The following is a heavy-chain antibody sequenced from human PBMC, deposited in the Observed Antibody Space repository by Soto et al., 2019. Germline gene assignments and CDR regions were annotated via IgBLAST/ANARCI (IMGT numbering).Heavy chain of an antibody. CDR3: AREANFWSGYFDY. Sequence: QVQLVESGGGVIQPGRSLRLSCAASGFTFSSYAMHWVRQAPGKGLEWVAVIWYDGSNKYYADSVKGRFTISRDTSKNTLCLQMNSLRAEDTAVYYCAREANFWSGYFDYWGQGTLVTVSS. CDR2: IWYDGSNK. V-gene: IGHV3-33*01. D-gene: IGHD3-3*01. J-gene: IGHJ4*02. CDR1: GFTFSSYA.